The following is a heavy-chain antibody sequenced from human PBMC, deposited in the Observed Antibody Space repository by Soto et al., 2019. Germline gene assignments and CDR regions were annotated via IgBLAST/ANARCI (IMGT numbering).Heavy chain of an antibody. Sequence: SQTLSLTCAITGDSVSSNSAGWSWVRQSPSRGLEWLGRTYYRSKWYYEYAVSVRGRITINPDTSKNQYSLQLNSVTTEDTAVYFCARGEQYSGRIFDYWGQGTLVTVSS. CDR3: ARGEQYSGRIFDY. V-gene: IGHV6-1*01. D-gene: IGHD1-26*01. CDR2: TYYRSKWYY. CDR1: GDSVSSNSAG. J-gene: IGHJ4*01.